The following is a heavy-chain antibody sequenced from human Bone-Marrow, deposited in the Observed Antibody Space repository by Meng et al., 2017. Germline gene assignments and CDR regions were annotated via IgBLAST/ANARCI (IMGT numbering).Heavy chain of an antibody. CDR2: INHSGST. Sequence: QVQLQQWGAGMLKPSETLSLTFAFYGGSFSGYYWSWIRQPPGKGLEWIGEINHSGSTNYNPSLKGRVTISVDTSKNPFSLKLSSVTAADTAVYYCARGVVRNWNYLPWGQGTLVTVSS. V-gene: IGHV4-34*01. D-gene: IGHD1-7*01. J-gene: IGHJ5*02. CDR1: GGSFSGYY. CDR3: ARGVVRNWNYLP.